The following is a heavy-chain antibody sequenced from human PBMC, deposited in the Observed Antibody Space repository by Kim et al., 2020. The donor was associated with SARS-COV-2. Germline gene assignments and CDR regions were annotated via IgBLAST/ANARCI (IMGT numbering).Heavy chain of an antibody. CDR3: ARDEYRGAPPNWFDP. CDR2: IYHSGST. V-gene: IGHV4-38-2*02. CDR1: GYSISSGYY. D-gene: IGHD2-2*01. J-gene: IGHJ5*02. Sequence: SETLSHTCTVSGYSISSGYYWGCIRQPPGKGLEWIGSIYHSGSTYYNPSLKSRVTISGDTSKNQFSLKLNSVTAADTAVYYCARDEYRGAPPNWFDPWGQGTLVTVSS.